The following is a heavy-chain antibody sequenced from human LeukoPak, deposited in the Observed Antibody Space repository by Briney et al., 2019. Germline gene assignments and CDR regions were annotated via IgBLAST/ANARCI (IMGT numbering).Heavy chain of an antibody. J-gene: IGHJ4*02. D-gene: IGHD1-26*01. CDR2: IIPILGIA. Sequence: GSSVKVSCKASGGTFSSYTISWVRQAPEQGLEWMGRIIPILGIANYAQKFQGRVTITADKSTSTAYMELSSLRSEDTAVYYCARLEWELPLDYWGQGTLVTVSS. CDR3: ARLEWELPLDY. CDR1: GGTFSSYT. V-gene: IGHV1-69*02.